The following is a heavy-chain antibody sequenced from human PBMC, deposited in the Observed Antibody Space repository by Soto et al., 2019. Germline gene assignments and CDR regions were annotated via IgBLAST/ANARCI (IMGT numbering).Heavy chain of an antibody. V-gene: IGHV4-30-4*01. CDR3: ARGLGFLDRTIYYYGLDV. Sequence: LSLTCTVSGGSISSGDYYWSWIRQPPGKGLEWIGYIYYSGSTYDNPSLKSRVTISVDTSKNQFSLKLSSVTAADTAVYYCARGLGFLDRTIYYYGLDVWGQGTTVTVSS. CDR1: GGSISSGDYY. J-gene: IGHJ6*02. D-gene: IGHD3-3*01. CDR2: IYYSGST.